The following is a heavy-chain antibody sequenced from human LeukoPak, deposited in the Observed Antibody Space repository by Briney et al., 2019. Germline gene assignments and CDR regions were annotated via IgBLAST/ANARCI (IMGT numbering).Heavy chain of an antibody. J-gene: IGHJ4*02. Sequence: GGSLRLSCAASGFTLSTYNMKWVRQAPRKGLEWVSSISTSSSYIYYADSVKGRFTISRDNARNSLYLQMNSLRAEDTAVYYCARDRDWNSGFDYWGQGALVTVSS. CDR1: GFTLSTYN. CDR3: ARDRDWNSGFDY. V-gene: IGHV3-21*01. CDR2: ISTSSSYI. D-gene: IGHD1-7*01.